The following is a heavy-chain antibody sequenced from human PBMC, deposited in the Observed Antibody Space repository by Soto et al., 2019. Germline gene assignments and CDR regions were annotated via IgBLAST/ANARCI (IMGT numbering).Heavy chain of an antibody. CDR3: AKSLSASPNYFFDS. J-gene: IGHJ4*02. V-gene: IGHV3-23*01. CDR2: ISGSGTIT. Sequence: PGGSLRLSCAASGFPFSSYAMTWVRQAPGKGLEWVSGISGSGTITYDADSVKGRFTIPRDKSKNTLYLQMNSLRADDTAVYYCAKSLSASPNYFFDSWGQGTLVTVSS. CDR1: GFPFSSYA. D-gene: IGHD1-1*01.